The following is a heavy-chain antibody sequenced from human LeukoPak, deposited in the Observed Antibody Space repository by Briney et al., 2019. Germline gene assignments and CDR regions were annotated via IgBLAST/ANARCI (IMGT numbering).Heavy chain of an antibody. CDR3: ASGGWIQLWLLYY. CDR1: GYTFTGYY. Sequence: ASVKVSCKASGYTFTGYYMHWVRQAPGQGLEWMGWINPNSGGTNYARKFQGRVTMTRDTSISTAYMELSRLRSDDTAVYYCASGGWIQLWLLYYWGQGTLVTVPS. V-gene: IGHV1-2*02. J-gene: IGHJ4*02. CDR2: INPNSGGT. D-gene: IGHD5-18*01.